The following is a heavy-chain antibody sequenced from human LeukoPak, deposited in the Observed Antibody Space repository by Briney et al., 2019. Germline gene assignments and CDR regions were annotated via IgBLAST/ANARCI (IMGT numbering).Heavy chain of an antibody. CDR1: GFIISGDY. CDR3: ARSFYYGSGSHGMDV. J-gene: IGHJ6*02. Sequence: GGSLRLSCAASGFIISGDYMHWVRQAPGQGLVWVSRINGDGSGADYADSVRGRFTISRDNAKNTLYLQMNSLRAEDTAVYYCARSFYYGSGSHGMDVWGQGTTVTVSS. D-gene: IGHD3-10*01. V-gene: IGHV3-74*01. CDR2: INGDGSGA.